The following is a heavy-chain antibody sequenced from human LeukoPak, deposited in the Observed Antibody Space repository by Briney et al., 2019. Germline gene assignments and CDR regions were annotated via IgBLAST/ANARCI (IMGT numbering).Heavy chain of an antibody. CDR3: AKDATGYSSGGGYFDY. D-gene: IGHD6-19*01. J-gene: IGHJ4*02. V-gene: IGHV3-23*01. CDR1: GFTFSSYA. CDR2: ISTARYST. Sequence: GGSLRLSCAASGFTFSSYAMSWVRQAPGKGLEWVSTISTARYSTYYADSVKDRFTISRDNSENTLYLQMNSLRPEDTAMYYCAKDATGYSSGGGYFDYWGQGALVTVSS.